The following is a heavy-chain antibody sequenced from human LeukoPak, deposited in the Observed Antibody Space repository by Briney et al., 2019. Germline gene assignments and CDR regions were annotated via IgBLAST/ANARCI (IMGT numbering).Heavy chain of an antibody. D-gene: IGHD5-12*01. CDR1: GFTFSSYW. V-gene: IGHV3-7*01. Sequence: GGSLRLSCAASGFTFSSYWMSWVRQAPGKGLEWVANIKQDGSEKYYVDSVKGRFTISRDNAKNSLYLQMNSLRAGDTAVYYCARGYEDPLFDYWGQGTLVTVSS. CDR3: ARGYEDPLFDY. CDR2: IKQDGSEK. J-gene: IGHJ4*02.